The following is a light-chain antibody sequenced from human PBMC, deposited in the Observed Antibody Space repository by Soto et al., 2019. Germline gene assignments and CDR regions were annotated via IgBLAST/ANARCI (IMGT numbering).Light chain of an antibody. CDR2: GAS. J-gene: IGKJ4*01. V-gene: IGKV3-20*01. CDR3: QQYGSAPLT. CDR1: QSVSSNY. Sequence: EIVLTQSPGTLSLSPGERATLSCRASQSVSSNYLAWYQQKPGQAPRLLIDGASSSATGIPDMFSGSGSGTDFTLTISRLEAEDVAVYRCQQYGSAPLTFGGGTKVEIK.